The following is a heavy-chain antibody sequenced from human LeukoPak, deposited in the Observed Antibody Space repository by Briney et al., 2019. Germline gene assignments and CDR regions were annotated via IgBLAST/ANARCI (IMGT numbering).Heavy chain of an antibody. J-gene: IGHJ4*02. V-gene: IGHV3-30*03. CDR3: SVNMGSGYRFDY. D-gene: IGHD3-22*01. Sequence: GGSLRLSCAAPGFTFSSYGMYWVRQAPGKGLEWVATISYDGSNTYYADSLKGRFTISRDISKNTLYLQMNSLRAEDTAVYYCSVNMGSGYRFDYWGQGTLVTVSS. CDR1: GFTFSSYG. CDR2: ISYDGSNT.